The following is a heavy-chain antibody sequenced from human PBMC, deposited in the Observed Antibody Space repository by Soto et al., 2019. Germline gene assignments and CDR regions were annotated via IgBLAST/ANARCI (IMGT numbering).Heavy chain of an antibody. CDR2: IIPIFGTA. CDR3: AREAVEMATIMGY. CDR1: GGTFSSYA. D-gene: IGHD5-12*01. V-gene: IGHV1-69*13. Sequence: SVQVSCKASGGTFSSYAISWVRQAPGQGLEWMGGIIPIFGTANYAQKFQGRVTITADESTSTAYMELSSLRSEDTAVYYCAREAVEMATIMGYWRQGTLVTVSS. J-gene: IGHJ4*02.